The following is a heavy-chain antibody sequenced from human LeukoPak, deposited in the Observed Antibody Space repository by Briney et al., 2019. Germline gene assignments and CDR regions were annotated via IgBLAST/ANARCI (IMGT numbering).Heavy chain of an antibody. CDR2: IKQDGSEK. CDR1: EFSFSSYW. Sequence: PGGSLRLSCEGSEFSFSSYWMSWVRQAPGKGLEWVAKIKQDGSEKYYVDSVKGRFTISRDNAKNSMYLLMNSLRAEDTAVYYCVRDVLYYYGAVRLFWFDPWGQGTLVTVSS. CDR3: VRDVLYYYGAVRLFWFDP. J-gene: IGHJ5*02. D-gene: IGHD3-10*01. V-gene: IGHV3-7*01.